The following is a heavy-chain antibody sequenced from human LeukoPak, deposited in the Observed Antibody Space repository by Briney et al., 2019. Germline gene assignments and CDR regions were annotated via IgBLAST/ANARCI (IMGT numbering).Heavy chain of an antibody. Sequence: SETLSLTCTVSGGSISSSSYYWGWIRQPPGKGLEWIGSISYSGSTYYNPSLKSRVTISVDTSKNQFSLKLSSVTAADTAVYYCARLPRFDILTGYQDNWFDPWGQGTLVTVSS. CDR2: ISYSGST. V-gene: IGHV4-39*07. CDR3: ARLPRFDILTGYQDNWFDP. CDR1: GGSISSSSYY. J-gene: IGHJ5*02. D-gene: IGHD3-9*01.